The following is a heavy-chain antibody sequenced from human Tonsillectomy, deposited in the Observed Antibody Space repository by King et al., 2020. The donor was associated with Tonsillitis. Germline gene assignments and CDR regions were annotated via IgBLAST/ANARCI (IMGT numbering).Heavy chain of an antibody. CDR3: ARDGGGAYFDY. D-gene: IGHD3-16*01. V-gene: IGHV1-2*02. J-gene: IGHJ4*02. CDR1: GYTFTGYY. Sequence: VQLVESGAEVKKPGASVKVSCKASGYTFTGYYMHWVRQAPGQGLEWMGGINPNSGGTNCAQKFQGRVTMTRDTSISTAYMERSRLRSDDTAVYYCARDGGGAYFDYWGQGTLVTVSS. CDR2: INPNSGGT.